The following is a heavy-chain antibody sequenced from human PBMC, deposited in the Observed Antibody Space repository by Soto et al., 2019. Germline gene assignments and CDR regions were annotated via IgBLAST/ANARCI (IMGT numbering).Heavy chain of an antibody. Sequence: AGSLRLSCAASGFTFSSYGMHWVRQAPGKGLEWVAVISYDGSNKYYADSVKGRFTISRDNSKNTLYLQMNSLRAEDTAVYYCAKLAMIGFFDYWGQGTLVTVSS. CDR2: ISYDGSNK. V-gene: IGHV3-30*18. D-gene: IGHD3-22*01. CDR1: GFTFSSYG. CDR3: AKLAMIGFFDY. J-gene: IGHJ4*02.